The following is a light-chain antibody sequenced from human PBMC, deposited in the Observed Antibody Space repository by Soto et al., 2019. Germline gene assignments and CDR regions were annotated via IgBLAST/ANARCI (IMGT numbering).Light chain of an antibody. V-gene: IGKV1-6*01. J-gene: IGKJ1*01. CDR2: GAS. Sequence: AIQMTQSPSSLSASVGDRVTITCRASQVIRNDLGWYQQKPAKAPKLLIYGASNLQSGVPSRFSGSGSGTDFTLTITSLQPEDFATYYCLHDHNYPWTFGQGTKVDIK. CDR1: QVIRND. CDR3: LHDHNYPWT.